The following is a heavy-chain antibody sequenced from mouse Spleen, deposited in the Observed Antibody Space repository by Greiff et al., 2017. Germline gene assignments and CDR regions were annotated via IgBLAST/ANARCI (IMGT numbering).Heavy chain of an antibody. V-gene: IGHV1-82*01. J-gene: IGHJ2*01. CDR1: GYAFSTSW. Sequence: VQLQESGPALVKPGASVKISCKTSGYAFSTSWMNWVKQRPGKGLEWIGRIYPGDGHTNYNGKFTGKATLTADISSSTAYMQLTSLTSEDSAVYFCARSELAFDYWGQGTTLTVSS. CDR2: IYPGDGHT. D-gene: IGHD4-1*01. CDR3: ARSELAFDY.